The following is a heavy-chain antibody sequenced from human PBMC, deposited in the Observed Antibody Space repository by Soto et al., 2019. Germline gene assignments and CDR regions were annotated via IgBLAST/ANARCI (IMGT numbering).Heavy chain of an antibody. V-gene: IGHV1-69*12. D-gene: IGHD1-1*01. Sequence: QVQLEQSGAEVKKPGSSVKISCKASGGTFRNSAISWLRQAPGQGLEWMGGIMPIFRTPDYAQKFQGRVTITADESTITAYMELSGLRSDDTAVYYCARDNDRPQLGGNYYYILDVWGHGTTVTVSS. CDR1: GGTFRNSA. J-gene: IGHJ6*02. CDR3: ARDNDRPQLGGNYYYILDV. CDR2: IMPIFRTP.